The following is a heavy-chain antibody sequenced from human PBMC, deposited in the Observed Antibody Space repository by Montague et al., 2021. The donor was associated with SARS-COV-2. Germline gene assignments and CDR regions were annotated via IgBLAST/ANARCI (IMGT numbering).Heavy chain of an antibody. J-gene: IGHJ3*01. CDR1: GESYNPWGQSFNNYH. Sequence: SETLSLTCAVYGESYNPWGQSFNNYHWSWIRQSPGKGLEWIGEINHSGSSNYNPSLKNRVTISVDKSKNQISLKLTSVTAADTATYYCARGQVTIFAVLIMLPAAGAIDVWGQGTTVTVSS. D-gene: IGHD3-3*01. CDR3: ARGQVTIFAVLIMLPAAGAIDV. CDR2: INHSGSS. V-gene: IGHV4-34*01.